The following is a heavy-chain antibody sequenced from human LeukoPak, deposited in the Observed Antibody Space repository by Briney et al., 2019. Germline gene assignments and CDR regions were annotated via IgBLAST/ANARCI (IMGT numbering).Heavy chain of an antibody. D-gene: IGHD3-10*01. CDR3: AKDRRAGSYDY. CDR1: GFTFSRNG. CDR2: ISGSDGST. V-gene: IGHV3-23*01. J-gene: IGHJ4*02. Sequence: GGSLRLSCAASGFTFSRNGMSWVRQAPGKGLEWVSAISGSDGSTYYADSVKGRFTISRDNSKNTLYLQMNSLRAEDTAVYYCAKDRRAGSYDYWGQGTLVTVSS.